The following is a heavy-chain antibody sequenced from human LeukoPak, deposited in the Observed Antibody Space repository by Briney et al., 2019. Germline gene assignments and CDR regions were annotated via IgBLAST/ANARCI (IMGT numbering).Heavy chain of an antibody. J-gene: IGHJ6*03. V-gene: IGHV3-30*02. CDR3: AKEPPLYCSGGSCGYYYYYYMDV. Sequence: GGSLRLSCAASGFTFSSYGMHWVRQAPGKGLEWVAFIRYDGSNKYYADSVKGRFTISRDNSKNTLYLQMNSLRAEHTAVYYCAKEPPLYCSGGSCGYYYYYYMDVWGKGTTVTVSS. CDR1: GFTFSSYG. CDR2: IRYDGSNK. D-gene: IGHD2-15*01.